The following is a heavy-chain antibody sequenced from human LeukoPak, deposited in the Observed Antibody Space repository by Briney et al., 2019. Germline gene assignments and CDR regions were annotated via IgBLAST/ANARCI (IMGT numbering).Heavy chain of an antibody. CDR3: ARDLGRDGYNYYS. Sequence: SETLSLTCTVSGGSISSGSYYWSWIRQPAGKGLEWIGRIYTSGSTNYNPSLKSRVTISVDTSKNQFSLKLSSVTAADTAVYYCARDLGRDGYNYYSWGQGTLVTVSS. CDR2: IYTSGST. CDR1: GGSISSGSYY. J-gene: IGHJ4*02. D-gene: IGHD5-24*01. V-gene: IGHV4-61*02.